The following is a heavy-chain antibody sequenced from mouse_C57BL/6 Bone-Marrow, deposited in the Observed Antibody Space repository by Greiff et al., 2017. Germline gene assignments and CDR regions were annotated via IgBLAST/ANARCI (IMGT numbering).Heavy chain of an antibody. V-gene: IGHV5-12*01. CDR3: ARQGYYKADWYFDV. J-gene: IGHJ1*03. CDR1: GFTFSDYY. Sequence: EVKLVESGGGLVQPGGSLKLSCAASGFTFSDYYMYWVRQTPEKRLEWVAYISNGGGSTYYPDTVKGRFTISRDNAKYTLYLQMSRLKSEDTAKDYCARQGYYKADWYFDVWGTGTTVTVSS. CDR2: ISNGGGST. D-gene: IGHD1-1*01.